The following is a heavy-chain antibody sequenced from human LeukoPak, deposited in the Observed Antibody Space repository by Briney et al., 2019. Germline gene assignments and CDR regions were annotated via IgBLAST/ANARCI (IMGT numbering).Heavy chain of an antibody. CDR3: ARVPQSATIWFGELLEGRY. V-gene: IGHV3-48*04. D-gene: IGHD3-10*01. CDR1: GFTFSSYS. J-gene: IGHJ4*02. Sequence: PGGSLRLSCAASGFTFSSYSMNWVRQAPGKRLEWVSYISSSSSTIYYADSAKGRFTISRDNAKNSLYLQMNSLRAEDTAVYYCARVPQSATIWFGELLEGRYWGQGTLVTVSS. CDR2: ISSSSSTI.